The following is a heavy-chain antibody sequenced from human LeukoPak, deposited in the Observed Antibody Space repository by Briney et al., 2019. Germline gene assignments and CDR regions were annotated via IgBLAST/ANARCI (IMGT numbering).Heavy chain of an antibody. CDR3: AKDRVTMARGVIITFDY. CDR2: INPNSGGT. V-gene: IGHV1-2*06. Sequence: ASVKVSCKASGYTFTGYYMHWVRQAPGQGLEWMGRINPNSGGTNYAQKFQGRVTMTRDTSISTAYMELSRLRSDDTAVYYCAKDRVTMARGVIITFDYWGQGTLVTVSS. J-gene: IGHJ4*02. D-gene: IGHD3-10*01. CDR1: GYTFTGYY.